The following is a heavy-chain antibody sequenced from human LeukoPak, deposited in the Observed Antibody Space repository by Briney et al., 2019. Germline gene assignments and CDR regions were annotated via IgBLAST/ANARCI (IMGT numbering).Heavy chain of an antibody. CDR2: IYYSGST. D-gene: IGHD2-2*03. CDR1: GASISSTTYY. J-gene: IGHJ5*02. Sequence: SETLSLTCTVSGASISSTTYYWGWIRQPPGKGLEWIGSIYYSGSTYYNPSLKSRVTISVDTSKNQFSLKLSSVTAADTAVYYCASTRGAMDIVVVPAAFNWFDPWGQGTLVTVSS. V-gene: IGHV4-39*01. CDR3: ASTRGAMDIVVVPAAFNWFDP.